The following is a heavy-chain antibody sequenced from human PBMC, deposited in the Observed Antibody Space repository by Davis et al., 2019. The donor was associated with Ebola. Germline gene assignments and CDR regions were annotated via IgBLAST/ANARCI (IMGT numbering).Heavy chain of an antibody. D-gene: IGHD5-18*01. CDR3: AKIQRGV. J-gene: IGHJ6*02. CDR1: GFTFSTYA. V-gene: IGHV3-15*01. Sequence: GESLKISCAASGFTFSTYALHWVRQAPGKGLEWVGRIKSKTDGGTTDYAAPVKGRFTISRDDSKNTLYLQMNSLKTEDTAVYYCAKIQRGVWGQGTTVTVSS. CDR2: IKSKTDGGTT.